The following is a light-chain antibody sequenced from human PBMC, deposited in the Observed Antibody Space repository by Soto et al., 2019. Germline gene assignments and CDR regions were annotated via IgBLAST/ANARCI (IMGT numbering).Light chain of an antibody. V-gene: IGKV1-5*03. Sequence: EIKMTQCPSTLSVFVGYRVSIGCRASQTISSWLAWYQQKPGKAPKLLIYKASTLKSGVPSRFSGSGSGTEFTLTISSLQPDDFATYYCQHYNSYSEAFGQGTKV. CDR1: QTISSW. CDR2: KAS. J-gene: IGKJ1*01. CDR3: QHYNSYSEA.